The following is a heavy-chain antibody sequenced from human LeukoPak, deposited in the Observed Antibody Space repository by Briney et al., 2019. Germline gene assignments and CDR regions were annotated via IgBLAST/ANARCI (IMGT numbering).Heavy chain of an antibody. CDR3: AKDNYDYGDYDGGDY. D-gene: IGHD4-17*01. V-gene: IGHV3-30*02. Sequence: GGSLRLSCAASGFTFSTYGMHWDRQAPGKGLEWVAFIRYDGSNKYYADSVKGRFTISRDNSKNTLYLQMNSLRAEDTAVYYCAKDNYDYGDYDGGDYWGQGTLVTVSS. J-gene: IGHJ4*02. CDR2: IRYDGSNK. CDR1: GFTFSTYG.